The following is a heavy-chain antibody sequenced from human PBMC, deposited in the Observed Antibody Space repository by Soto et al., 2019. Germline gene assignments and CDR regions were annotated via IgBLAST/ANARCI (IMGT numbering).Heavy chain of an antibody. J-gene: IGHJ4*02. D-gene: IGHD2-2*01. CDR2: IYSSGST. V-gene: IGHV4-59*12. Sequence: PSETLSLTCSVSGGSIGSYYWSWIRQPPGKGLEWIGYIYSSGSTNYNSSLKSRVTISVDTSKNQFSLNLTSVTAADTAVYYCARVISSRDEYFDYWGQGTVVTVSS. CDR3: ARVISSRDEYFDY. CDR1: GGSIGSYY.